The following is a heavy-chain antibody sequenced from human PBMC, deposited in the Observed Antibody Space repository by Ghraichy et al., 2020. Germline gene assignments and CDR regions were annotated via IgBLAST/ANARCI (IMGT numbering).Heavy chain of an antibody. J-gene: IGHJ3*02. D-gene: IGHD3-9*01. CDR3: VRERLTDTLAFSPHHAASPYHDASDI. Sequence: SETLSLTCSVSGGSISRGNYFWSWIRQPAERGLEWLGRIHTSGTTAYNPSLSGRATISLDSSKNQFSLQLTAVTAADTAVYYCVRERLTDTLAFSPHHAASPYHDASDIWGRGTMVTVSS. CDR2: IHTSGTT. CDR1: GGSISRGNYF. V-gene: IGHV4-61*02.